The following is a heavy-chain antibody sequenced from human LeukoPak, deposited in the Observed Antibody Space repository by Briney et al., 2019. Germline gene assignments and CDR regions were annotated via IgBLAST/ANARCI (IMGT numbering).Heavy chain of an antibody. CDR2: IYPGDSDT. D-gene: IGHD2-2*01. Sequence: GESLKISCKGSGYSFTSYWIGWVRQMPGKGLEWMGIIYPGDSDTRYSPSFQGQVTISADKSISTAYLQWSSLKASDTAMYYCARLGDIVVVPAASDFDYWGQGTLVTVSS. CDR1: GYSFTSYW. J-gene: IGHJ4*02. CDR3: ARLGDIVVVPAASDFDY. V-gene: IGHV5-51*01.